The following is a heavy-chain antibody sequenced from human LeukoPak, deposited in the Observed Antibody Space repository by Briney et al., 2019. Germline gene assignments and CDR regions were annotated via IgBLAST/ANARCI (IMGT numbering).Heavy chain of an antibody. J-gene: IGHJ4*02. V-gene: IGHV1-2*06. Sequence: ASVKVSCKASGYAFTNYYIHWVRQAPGQGLEWMGRIDPNTGDTNYAQKFQGRVTMTTDTSTSTAYMELRSLRSDDTAVYYCARDGPGRIDDYWGQGTLVTVSS. D-gene: IGHD2/OR15-2a*01. CDR3: ARDGPGRIDDY. CDR1: GYAFTNYY. CDR2: IDPNTGDT.